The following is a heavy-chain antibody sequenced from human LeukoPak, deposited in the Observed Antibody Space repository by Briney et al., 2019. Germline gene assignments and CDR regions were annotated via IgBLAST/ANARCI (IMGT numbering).Heavy chain of an antibody. CDR1: GYTFTNYG. V-gene: IGHV1-18*01. CDR2: ISAYNGNT. Sequence: ASVRVSCKASGYTFTNYGISWVRQAHGQGLEWMGWISAYNGNTNYAQKLQGRVTMTTDTSTSTAYMELRSLRSDDTAVYYCARHAAGGPFDYWGQGTLVTVSS. CDR3: ARHAAGGPFDY. J-gene: IGHJ4*02. D-gene: IGHD2-8*02.